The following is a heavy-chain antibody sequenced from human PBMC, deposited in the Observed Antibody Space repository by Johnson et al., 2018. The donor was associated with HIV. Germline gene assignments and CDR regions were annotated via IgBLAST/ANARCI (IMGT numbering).Heavy chain of an antibody. CDR2: LYSGGST. Sequence: VQLVESGGGLVQPGGSPRLSCAASGFTVSSNYMSWFRQAPGKGLEWVSVLYSGGSTYYADSVQGRFTLSRDNAMNSVYLQMNSRRAEDTAVYYCARAGVVDSYGSWKAFDIWGQGTLVTVSS. CDR3: ARAGVVDSYGSWKAFDI. CDR1: GFTVSSNY. V-gene: IGHV3-66*01. J-gene: IGHJ3*02. D-gene: IGHD3-10*01.